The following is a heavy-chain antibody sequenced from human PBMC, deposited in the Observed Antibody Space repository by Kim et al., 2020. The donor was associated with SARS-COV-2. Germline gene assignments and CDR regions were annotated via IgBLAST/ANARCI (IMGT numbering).Heavy chain of an antibody. D-gene: IGHD3-3*01. J-gene: IGHJ4*02. V-gene: IGHV3-30*01. Sequence: DSVKGRFTISRDNSKNTLYLQMNSLRAEDTAVYYCARDSSVTQTDYYFDYWGQGTLVTVSS. CDR3: ARDSSVTQTDYYFDY.